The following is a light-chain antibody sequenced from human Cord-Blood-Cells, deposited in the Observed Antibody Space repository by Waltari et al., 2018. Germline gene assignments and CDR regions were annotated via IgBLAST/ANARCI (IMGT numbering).Light chain of an antibody. CDR1: SSDVGGYNY. CDR2: DVM. J-gene: IGLJ2*01. Sequence: QSALTQPASVSGSPGQSITISCTGTSSDVGGYNYVSWYQQHPCKAPKLMFYDVMNLPSGFSNRFSGSKSGNTASLTISGLQAEDEAEYYGSSYTSSSTVVFGGGTKLTVL. CDR3: SSYTSSSTVV. V-gene: IGLV2-14*01.